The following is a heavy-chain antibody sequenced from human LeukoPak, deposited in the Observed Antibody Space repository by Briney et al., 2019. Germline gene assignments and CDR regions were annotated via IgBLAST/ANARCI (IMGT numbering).Heavy chain of an antibody. Sequence: SQTLSLTCAISGDSVSSNSAAWNWIRRSPSRGLEWLGRTYYRSKWYNDYAISVKSRITINPDTSKNHFSLQLNSVTPEDTAVYYCARGTGYSDNWFDPWGQGTLVTVSS. J-gene: IGHJ5*02. D-gene: IGHD2-21*01. CDR1: GDSVSSNSAA. CDR2: TYYRSKWYN. V-gene: IGHV6-1*01. CDR3: ARGTGYSDNWFDP.